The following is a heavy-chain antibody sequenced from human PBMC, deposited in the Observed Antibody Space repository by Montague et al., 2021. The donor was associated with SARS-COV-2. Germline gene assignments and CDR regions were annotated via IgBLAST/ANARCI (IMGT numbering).Heavy chain of an antibody. J-gene: IGHJ2*01. CDR3: ARSSAPSITIFGVSNTYWSFDL. CDR2: IYYSGST. CDR1: GGSISSGGYY. D-gene: IGHD3-3*01. Sequence: TLSLTCTVSGGSISSGGYYWSWIRQHPGKGLEWIGYIYYSGSTYYNPSLKSRVTISVDTSKNQFSLKLSSVTAADTAVYYCARSSAPSITIFGVSNTYWSFDLWGRATRVTVPS. V-gene: IGHV4-31*03.